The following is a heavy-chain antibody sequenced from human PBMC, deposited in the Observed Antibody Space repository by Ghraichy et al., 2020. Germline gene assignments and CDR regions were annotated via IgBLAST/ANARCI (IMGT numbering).Heavy chain of an antibody. D-gene: IGHD3-22*01. V-gene: IGHV4-61*01. CDR2: IYYSGST. CDR3: ARTHQDYSDSSGLNSWFDS. Sequence: GSLSLTCTVSGGSVNSGSYYWSWIRQPPGKGLEWIGYIYYSGSTYYNPSLKSRVTISVDTSKNQFSLKLSSVTATDTAVYCCARTHQDYSDSSGLNSWFDSWGQGTLGTVAS. J-gene: IGHJ5*01. CDR1: GGSVNSGSYY.